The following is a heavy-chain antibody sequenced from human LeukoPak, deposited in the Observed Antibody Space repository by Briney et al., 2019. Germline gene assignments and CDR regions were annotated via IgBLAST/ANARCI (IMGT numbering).Heavy chain of an antibody. CDR2: FDPEDGET. V-gene: IGHV1-24*01. D-gene: IGHD3-22*01. CDR3: ATGVTNYYDSSGYYSLDY. CDR1: GYTLTELS. J-gene: IGHJ4*02. Sequence: ASVKVSCKVSGYTLTELSMHWVRQAPGKGREWMGGFDPEDGETIYAQKFQGRVTMTEDTSTDTAYMELSSLRSEDTAVYYCATGVTNYYDSSGYYSLDYWGQGTLVTVSS.